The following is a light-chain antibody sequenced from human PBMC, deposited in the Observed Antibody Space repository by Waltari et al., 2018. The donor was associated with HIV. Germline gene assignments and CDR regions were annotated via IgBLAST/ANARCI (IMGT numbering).Light chain of an antibody. Sequence: QSVLTQPPSASGTHGQTVTIPCSGSRHNIGSSTVTWYPPLPVTAPKLLIYSNNVRPSGVPDRFSGFKSGTSASLAISGLQSQDEADYYCTTWDDSLNVLVFGGGTEVTVL. CDR1: RHNIGSST. CDR3: TTWDDSLNVLV. J-gene: IGLJ3*02. CDR2: SNN. V-gene: IGLV1-44*01.